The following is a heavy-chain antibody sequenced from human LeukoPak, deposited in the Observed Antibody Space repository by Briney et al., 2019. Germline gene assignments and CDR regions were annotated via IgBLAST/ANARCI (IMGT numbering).Heavy chain of an antibody. CDR1: GFTFSSYS. CDR2: ISSSSSYI. Sequence: GGSLRLSCAASGFTFSSYSMNWVRQAPGKGLEWVSSISSSSSYIYYADSVKGRFTISRDNAKNSLYLQMNSLRAEDTAVYYCARDLRVGYYDSSGGEGYWGQGTLVTVSS. V-gene: IGHV3-21*01. J-gene: IGHJ4*02. CDR3: ARDLRVGYYDSSGGEGY. D-gene: IGHD3-22*01.